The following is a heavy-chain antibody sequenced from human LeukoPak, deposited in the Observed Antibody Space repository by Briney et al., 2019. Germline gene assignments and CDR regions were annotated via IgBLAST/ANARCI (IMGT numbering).Heavy chain of an antibody. CDR1: GYTFTSYG. V-gene: IGHV1-18*01. J-gene: IGHJ5*02. CDR2: ISAYNGNT. Sequence: ASVKVSCKASGYTFTSYGISWVRRAPGQGLEWMGWISAYNGNTNYAQKLQGRVTMTTDTSTSTAYMELRSLRSDDTAVYYCASGPYSGSYSSLDPWGQGTLVTVSS. CDR3: ASGPYSGSYSSLDP. D-gene: IGHD1-26*01.